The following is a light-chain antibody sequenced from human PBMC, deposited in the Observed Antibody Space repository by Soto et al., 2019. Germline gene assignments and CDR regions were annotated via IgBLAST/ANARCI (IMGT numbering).Light chain of an antibody. CDR1: QGISSW. CDR3: QQYNSYLLS. Sequence: DIQRTQSPSSVSASVGDRFTSTGGASQGISSWLAWYQQKPGKAAKLLIYAASSLQSGVPSRFSGSGSGTEFTLTISSLQPDDFATYYCQQYNSYLLSFGGGTKV. J-gene: IGKJ4*01. V-gene: IGKV1-12*01. CDR2: AAS.